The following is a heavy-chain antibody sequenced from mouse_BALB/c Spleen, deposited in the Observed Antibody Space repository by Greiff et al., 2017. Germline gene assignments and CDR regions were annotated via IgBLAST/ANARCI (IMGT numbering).Heavy chain of an antibody. CDR3: ARYYYGSSYAMDY. Sequence: DVKLVESGGGLVQPGGSRKLSCAASGFTFSSFGMHWVRQAPEKGLEWVAYISSGSSTIYYADTVKGRFTISRDNPKNTLFLQMTSLRSEDTAMYYCARYYYGSSYAMDYWCQGTSVTVSS. CDR1: GFTFSSFG. V-gene: IGHV5-17*02. D-gene: IGHD1-1*01. J-gene: IGHJ4*01. CDR2: ISSGSSTI.